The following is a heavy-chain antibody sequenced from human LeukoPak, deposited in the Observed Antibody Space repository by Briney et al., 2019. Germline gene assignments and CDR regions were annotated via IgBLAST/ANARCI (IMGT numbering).Heavy chain of an antibody. V-gene: IGHV3-23*01. Sequence: GGSLRLSCAASGFTLSSHGMTWVRQAPGKGLEWVSGISHDAFATYYADSVKGRFTISRDTPKNTLFLQMNSLRAEDTAVYYCAKNSQSYFDYWGRGTLVTVSS. D-gene: IGHD4-11*01. CDR3: AKNSQSYFDY. CDR2: ISHDAFAT. CDR1: GFTLSSHG. J-gene: IGHJ4*02.